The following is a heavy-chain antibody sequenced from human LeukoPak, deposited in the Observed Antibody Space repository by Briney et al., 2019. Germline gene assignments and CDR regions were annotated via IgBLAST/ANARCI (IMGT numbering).Heavy chain of an antibody. CDR2: ISSSSSYI. CDR3: ARDRGDCSSTSCYVNY. D-gene: IGHD2-2*01. CDR1: GFTFSSYS. Sequence: GGSLRLSCAASGFTFSSYSMNWVRQAPGKGLEWVSSISSSSSYIYYAGSVKGRFTISRDNAKNSLYLQMNSLRAKDTAVYYCARDRGDCSSTSCYVNYWGQGTLVTVSS. V-gene: IGHV3-21*01. J-gene: IGHJ4*02.